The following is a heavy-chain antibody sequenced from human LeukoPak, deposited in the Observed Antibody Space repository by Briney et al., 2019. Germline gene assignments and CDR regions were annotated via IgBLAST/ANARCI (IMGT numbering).Heavy chain of an antibody. J-gene: IGHJ4*02. Sequence: GGSLRLSCVASGFPFSSYGMHWVRQAPGKGLEWVAVISYDGSNKYYADSVKGRFTISRDNSKNTLYLQMNSLRAEDTAVYYCAKDRAIFGVVITYFDYWGQGTLVTVSS. V-gene: IGHV3-30*18. CDR1: GFPFSSYG. CDR2: ISYDGSNK. D-gene: IGHD3-3*01. CDR3: AKDRAIFGVVITYFDY.